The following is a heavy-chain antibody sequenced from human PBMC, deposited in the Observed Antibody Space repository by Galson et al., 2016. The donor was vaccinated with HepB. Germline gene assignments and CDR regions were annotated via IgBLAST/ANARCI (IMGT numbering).Heavy chain of an antibody. J-gene: IGHJ6*02. CDR3: ARTAYGVAGRHGDYYGMDV. CDR1: GYIFTSYG. Sequence: SVKVSCKASGYIFTSYGISWVRQAPGQGLKWMGWISAYNGHTNYAQILPGRVTMTTDTSTSTAYMGLRRLRADDTAVYYCARTAYGVAGRHGDYYGMDVWGQGTTVTVSS. CDR2: ISAYNGHT. D-gene: IGHD6-6*01. V-gene: IGHV1-18*01.